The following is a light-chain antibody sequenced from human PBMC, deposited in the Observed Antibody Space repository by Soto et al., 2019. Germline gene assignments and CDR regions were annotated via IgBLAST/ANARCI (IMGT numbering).Light chain of an antibody. Sequence: EIVLTQSPGTLSLSPGERATLSCRASQSVSSSYFAWYQQKPGQAPRLLIYGASSRATGNPARFSGSGSGTDITLTITRLEREDFGVYYCQQYGSPPNTFGQGTKMEIK. CDR1: QSVSSSY. V-gene: IGKV3-20*01. CDR3: QQYGSPPNT. CDR2: GAS. J-gene: IGKJ2*01.